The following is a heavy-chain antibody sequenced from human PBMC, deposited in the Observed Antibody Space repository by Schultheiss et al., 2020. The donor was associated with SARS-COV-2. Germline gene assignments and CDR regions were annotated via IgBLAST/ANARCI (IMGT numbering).Heavy chain of an antibody. J-gene: IGHJ4*02. CDR1: GFTFSSYE. CDR2: ISSSGSTI. CDR3: ARKQWLVTLDY. V-gene: IGHV3-48*03. Sequence: GGSLRLSCAASGFTFSSYEMNWVRQAPGKGLEWVSYISSSGSTIYYADSVKGRFTISRDNAKNSLYLQMNSLRAEDTAVYYCARKQWLVTLDYWGQGTLVTGS. D-gene: IGHD6-19*01.